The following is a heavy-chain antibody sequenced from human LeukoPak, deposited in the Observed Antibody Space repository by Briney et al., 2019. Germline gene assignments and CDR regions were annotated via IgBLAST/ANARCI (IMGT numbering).Heavy chain of an antibody. Sequence: GGSLRLSCAASGFTFDDYGMSWVRQAPGKGLEWVSGITWNRVGTGYADSVMGRFTISRDNAKNALYLQMKSLRVEDTAVYYCARETSGGGHYDKSVYYYHYYYMDVWGKGATVTVSS. V-gene: IGHV3-20*04. CDR3: ARETSGGGHYDKSVYYYHYYYMDV. CDR2: ITWNRVGT. D-gene: IGHD3-22*01. CDR1: GFTFDDYG. J-gene: IGHJ6*03.